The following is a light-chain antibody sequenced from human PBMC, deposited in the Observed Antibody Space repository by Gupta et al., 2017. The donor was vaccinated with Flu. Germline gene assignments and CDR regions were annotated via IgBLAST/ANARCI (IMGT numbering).Light chain of an antibody. Sequence: SYVLTQPPSVSVAPGQTATISCGGTNVGSRSVHWYQQKPGQAPVLVVYNDHDRPSGIPERFSGSNSGSTATLTISRVEAGDEADYYCLVWHSGTDHYVFGSGTRVTAL. CDR1: NVGSRS. V-gene: IGLV3-21*02. CDR2: NDH. CDR3: LVWHSGTDHYV. J-gene: IGLJ1*01.